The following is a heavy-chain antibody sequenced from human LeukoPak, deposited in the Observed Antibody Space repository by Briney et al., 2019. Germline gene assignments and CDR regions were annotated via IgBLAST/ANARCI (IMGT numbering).Heavy chain of an antibody. V-gene: IGHV1-2*02. CDR2: INPNSGGT. J-gene: IGHJ4*02. Sequence: ASVKVSCKAPGYTFTGYYMHWVRQAPGQGLEWMGWINPNSGGTNYAQKFQGRVTMTRDTSISTAYMELSRLRSDDTAVYYCARGNIVVVVAAAPDYWGQGTLVTVSS. CDR3: ARGNIVVVVAAAPDY. D-gene: IGHD2-15*01. CDR1: GYTFTGYY.